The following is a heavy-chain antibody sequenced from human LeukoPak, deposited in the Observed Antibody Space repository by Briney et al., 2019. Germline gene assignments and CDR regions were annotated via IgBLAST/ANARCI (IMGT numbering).Heavy chain of an antibody. CDR3: AKVDYGDYYFDY. CDR2: ISYSGGST. V-gene: IGHV3-23*01. CDR1: GFTFSSYA. Sequence: GGSLRLSCAASGFTFSSYAMSWVRQAPGKGLEWVSFISYSGGSTYYADSVKGRFTISRDNSKNTLYLQMNSLRADDTAVYYCAKVDYGDYYFDYWGQGTLVTVSS. D-gene: IGHD4-17*01. J-gene: IGHJ4*02.